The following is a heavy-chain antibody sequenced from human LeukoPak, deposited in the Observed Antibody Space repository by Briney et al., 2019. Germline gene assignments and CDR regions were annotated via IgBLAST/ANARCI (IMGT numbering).Heavy chain of an antibody. D-gene: IGHD2-21*01. V-gene: IGHV3-23*01. CDR2: ISGSGGST. CDR3: AKGRTYCGGDCYSGYFQH. J-gene: IGHJ1*01. Sequence: PGGSLRLSCAASGFTFSSYAMSWVRQAPGKGLEWVSAISGSGGSTYYADSVKGRFTISRDNSKNTLYLQMNSLRAEDTAVYYCAKGRTYCGGDCYSGYFQHWGQGTLVTVSS. CDR1: GFTFSSYA.